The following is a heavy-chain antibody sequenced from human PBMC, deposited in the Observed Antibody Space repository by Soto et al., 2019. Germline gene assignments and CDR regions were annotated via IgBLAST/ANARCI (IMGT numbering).Heavy chain of an antibody. Sequence: QVQLVESGGGVVQPGRSLRLSCAASGFTFSSYGMHWVRQAPGKGLEWVAVIWYDGSNKYYADSVKGRFTISRDNSKNTLYLQMNSLRAEDTAVYYCAREGIIAVAGTAYFDYWGQGTLVTVSS. CDR2: IWYDGSNK. CDR1: GFTFSSYG. V-gene: IGHV3-33*01. D-gene: IGHD6-19*01. CDR3: AREGIIAVAGTAYFDY. J-gene: IGHJ4*02.